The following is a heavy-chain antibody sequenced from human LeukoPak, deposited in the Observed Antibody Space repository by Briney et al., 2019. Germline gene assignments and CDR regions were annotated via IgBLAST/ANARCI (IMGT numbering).Heavy chain of an antibody. CDR3: AKDPEADPAPGYGMDV. Sequence: GGSLRLSCAASGFTFSRSDMSWIRQTPGKGLEWVSATSSSGGNTFTADSVKGRFTISRDNSKNTLYLQMNSLRAEDTAVYYCAKDPEADPAPGYGMDVWGQGTTVTVSS. V-gene: IGHV3-23*01. J-gene: IGHJ6*02. CDR2: TSSSGGNT. CDR1: GFTFSRSD. D-gene: IGHD6-25*01.